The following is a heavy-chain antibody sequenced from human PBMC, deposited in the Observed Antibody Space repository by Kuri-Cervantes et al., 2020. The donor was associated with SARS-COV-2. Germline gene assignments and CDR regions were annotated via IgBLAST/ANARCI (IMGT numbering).Heavy chain of an antibody. Sequence: SQTLSLTCGVYGGSFNTYYWSWLRQTPGKGLEWIGEINHRGTTNYNPSLRTRVAISIDTSKVQFSLTLTSVTAADTAVYYCARDGILWFGELFGDAFDIWGQGTMVTVSS. CDR2: INHRGTT. V-gene: IGHV4-34*01. CDR3: ARDGILWFGELFGDAFDI. D-gene: IGHD3-10*01. J-gene: IGHJ3*02. CDR1: GGSFNTYY.